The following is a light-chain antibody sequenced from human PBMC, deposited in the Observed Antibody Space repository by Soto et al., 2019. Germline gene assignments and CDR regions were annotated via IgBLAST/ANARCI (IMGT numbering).Light chain of an antibody. Sequence: EIVLTQSPGTLSLSPGERATLSCRASQSVSSYLAWYQQKPGQAPRLLIYDASNRATGIPARFSGSGSETDFTLTISSLEPEDFAVYYGQQRSNWPLTFGGGTKVEI. CDR1: QSVSSY. CDR3: QQRSNWPLT. CDR2: DAS. J-gene: IGKJ4*01. V-gene: IGKV3-11*01.